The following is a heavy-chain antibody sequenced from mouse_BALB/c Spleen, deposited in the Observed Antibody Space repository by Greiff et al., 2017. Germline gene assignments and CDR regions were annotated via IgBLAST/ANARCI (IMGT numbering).Heavy chain of an antibody. D-gene: IGHD3-2*01. V-gene: IGHV3-2*02. Sequence: DVQLQESGPGLVKPSQSLSLTCTVTGYSITSDYAWNWIRQFPGNKLEWMGYISYSGSTSYNPSLKSRISITRDTSKNQFFLQLNSVTTEDTATYYCARKDRQLGLSFAYWGQGTLVTVSA. CDR2: ISYSGST. CDR1: GYSITSDYA. CDR3: ARKDRQLGLSFAY. J-gene: IGHJ3*01.